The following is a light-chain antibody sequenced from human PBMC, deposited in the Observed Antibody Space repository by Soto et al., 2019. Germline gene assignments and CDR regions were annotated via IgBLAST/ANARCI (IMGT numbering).Light chain of an antibody. CDR3: QQYGSLPRT. Sequence: EIVLAQFPATLSLSPGEGAILTCRASQSIPRDYLAWYQQKPGQSPRVLIYDASTRATGTPDRFSGSGSGTDFSLTISRLESEDFAVYYCQQYGSLPRTFGGGTNVEIK. V-gene: IGKV3-20*01. J-gene: IGKJ4*01. CDR1: QSIPRDY. CDR2: DAS.